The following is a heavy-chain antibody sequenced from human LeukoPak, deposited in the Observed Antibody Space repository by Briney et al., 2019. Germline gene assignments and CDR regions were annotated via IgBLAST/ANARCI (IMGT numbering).Heavy chain of an antibody. CDR2: ISSSGNYI. D-gene: IGHD3-10*01. CDR1: GFTFSSYS. V-gene: IGHV3-21*01. CDR3: ARPVSGSGSN. J-gene: IGHJ4*02. Sequence: GGSLRLSCAVSGFTFSSYSMNWVRQAPGKGLEWVSSISSSGNYIDYADSVKGRFTVSRDNAKNSLYLQMNSLRAEDTAVYYCARPVSGSGSNWGQGTLVTVSS.